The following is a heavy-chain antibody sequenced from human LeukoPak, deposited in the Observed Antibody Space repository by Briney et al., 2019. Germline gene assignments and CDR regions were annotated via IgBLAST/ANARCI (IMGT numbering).Heavy chain of an antibody. D-gene: IGHD6-13*01. CDR3: AKGVSAAADDAFDI. J-gene: IGHJ3*02. CDR1: VFPFSSYA. V-gene: IGHV3-23*01. CDR2: ISGRGGST. Sequence: GGALRLSCAASVFPFSSYAMSWVRQATGKGVEWVSDISGRGGSTYYADSVKGRFTISRDHSKNTLYLQMNSLRAEDTAVYYCAKGVSAAADDAFDIWGQGTMVTVSS.